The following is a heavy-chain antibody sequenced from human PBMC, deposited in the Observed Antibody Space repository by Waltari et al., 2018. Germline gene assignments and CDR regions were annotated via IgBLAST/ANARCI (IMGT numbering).Heavy chain of an antibody. J-gene: IGHJ4*02. CDR1: GFSFRSYL. Sequence: EVQLVESGGDLVQPGGSLRLSCAPSGFSFRSYLMVCFRQAPGKGLEWVANMKQDGIEKFYVDSVKGRFTISRDNAKNSLYLQMNGLRVEDTAVYYCARSLSEDIVPTTGVFFDYWGQGSLVTVSS. CDR3: ARSLSEDIVPTTGVFFDY. CDR2: MKQDGIEK. D-gene: IGHD5-12*01. V-gene: IGHV3-7*01.